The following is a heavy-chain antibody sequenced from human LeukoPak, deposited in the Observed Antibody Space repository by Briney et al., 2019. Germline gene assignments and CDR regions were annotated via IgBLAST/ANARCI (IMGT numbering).Heavy chain of an antibody. CDR2: VYSSGST. J-gene: IGHJ4*02. CDR3: ARDVIDGEFADY. D-gene: IGHD3-16*02. Sequence: SETLSLTCTLSGPSTSSYYWSWIRQPAGKGLEWIGRVYSSGSTNYNPSLKSRVTMSVDTSKNQFSLKLSSVTAAATAVYYCARDVIDGEFADYCGQGSLVTVSS. CDR1: GPSTSSYY. V-gene: IGHV4-4*07.